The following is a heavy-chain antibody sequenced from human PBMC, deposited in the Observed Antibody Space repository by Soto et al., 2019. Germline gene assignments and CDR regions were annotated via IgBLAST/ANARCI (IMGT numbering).Heavy chain of an antibody. J-gene: IGHJ4*02. D-gene: IGHD4-17*01. CDR1: GGSVTNSGYY. CDR2: VYYRGRS. V-gene: IGHV4-39*01. Sequence: PSETLSLTCTVSGGSVTNSGYYWGCIRQSPGKGLEWIGSVYYRGRSYSKSSVKSRVTISVDTSKNRFSLRLNSVTASDTAVYFCVSQRTTVPTQAYFDYWGPGAMVPVSP. CDR3: VSQRTTVPTQAYFDY.